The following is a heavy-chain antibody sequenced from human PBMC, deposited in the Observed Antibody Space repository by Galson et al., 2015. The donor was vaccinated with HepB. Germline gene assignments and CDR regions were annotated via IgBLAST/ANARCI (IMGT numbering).Heavy chain of an antibody. CDR1: RSIFSSSA. J-gene: IGHJ6*03. Sequence: SVKVSCKASRSIFSSSAISWVRQAPGQGLEWMGGIIPIFATPNYAQRFQGRVTITADESTTTAHMELSSLRSEDTAVYYCARDTTPPSLDYYYYYHMDVWGTGTTVTVSS. V-gene: IGHV1-69*13. CDR3: ARDTTPPSLDYYYYYHMDV. CDR2: IIPIFATP. D-gene: IGHD1-1*01.